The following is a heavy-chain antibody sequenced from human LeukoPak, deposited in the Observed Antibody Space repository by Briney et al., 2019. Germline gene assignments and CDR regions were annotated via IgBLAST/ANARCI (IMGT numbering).Heavy chain of an antibody. J-gene: IGHJ3*02. Sequence: SETLSLTCIVSGGSISSYYWSWIRQSPGKGLEWIGYIYDSGSTNYNPSLKSRITISLDTSKNQFSLKLSSVTAADTAVYYCARDQDVTIFGVVIIAGAFDIWGQGTMVTVSS. D-gene: IGHD3-3*01. CDR3: ARDQDVTIFGVVIIAGAFDI. CDR2: IYDSGST. CDR1: GGSISSYY. V-gene: IGHV4-59*12.